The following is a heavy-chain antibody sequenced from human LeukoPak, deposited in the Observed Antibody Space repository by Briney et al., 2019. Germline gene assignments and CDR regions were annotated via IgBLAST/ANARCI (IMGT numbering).Heavy chain of an antibody. CDR3: TTDIHKIGDWFDP. CDR2: IKSKTDGGTT. V-gene: IGHV3-15*01. D-gene: IGHD4-17*01. CDR1: RFTFNSYA. J-gene: IGHJ5*02. Sequence: GGSLRLSCAASRFTFNSYAMSWVRQAPGKGLEWVGRIKSKTDGGTTDYAAPVKGRFTISRDDSKNTLYLQMNSLKTEDTAVYYCTTDIHKIGDWFDPWGQGTLVTVSS.